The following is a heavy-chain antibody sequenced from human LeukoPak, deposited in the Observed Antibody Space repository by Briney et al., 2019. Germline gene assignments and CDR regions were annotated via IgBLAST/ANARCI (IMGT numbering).Heavy chain of an antibody. CDR1: GGSFSGHY. CDR3: AREEIRYFDWLFQPSIWFDP. Sequence: PSETLSLTCAVYGGSFSGHYWSWIRQPPGKGLELIGEINHSGSTNYNPSLKSRVTISVDTSKNQFSLKLSSVTAADTAVYYCAREEIRYFDWLFQPSIWFDPWGQGTLVTVSS. CDR2: INHSGST. V-gene: IGHV4-34*01. J-gene: IGHJ5*02. D-gene: IGHD3-9*01.